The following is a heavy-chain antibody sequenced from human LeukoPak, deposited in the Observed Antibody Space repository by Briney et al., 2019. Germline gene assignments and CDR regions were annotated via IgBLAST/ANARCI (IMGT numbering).Heavy chain of an antibody. J-gene: IGHJ5*02. V-gene: IGHV1-69*13. CDR2: IIPIFGTA. CDR1: GGTFSSYA. CDR3: ASSGMVRGAIGWFDP. D-gene: IGHD3-10*01. Sequence: ASVKVSCKASGGTFSSYAISWVRQAPGQGLEWMGGIIPIFGTANYAQKFQGRVTITADESTSTAYMELSSLRSEDTAWYYLASSGMVRGAIGWFDPWGQGTLVTVSS.